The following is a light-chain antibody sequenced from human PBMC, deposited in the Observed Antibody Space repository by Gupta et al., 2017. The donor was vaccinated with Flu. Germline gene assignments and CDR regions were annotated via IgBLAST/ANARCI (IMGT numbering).Light chain of an antibody. CDR2: RDI. V-gene: IGLV3-9*01. J-gene: IGLJ3*02. CDR1: TLRMWH. CDR3: QVWDGNTWV. Sequence: QTAEITCGGSTLRMWHGHWYQPEAAPALVLFIYRDINRPSAIPGRFSGSTSGNTATLTVTRAQPGDEDYYYSQVWDGNTWVFGGGTELTVL.